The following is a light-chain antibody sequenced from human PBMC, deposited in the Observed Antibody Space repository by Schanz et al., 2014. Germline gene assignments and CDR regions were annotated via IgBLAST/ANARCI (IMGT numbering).Light chain of an antibody. CDR2: AAS. J-gene: IGKJ1*01. Sequence: DIQMTQFPSSVSASVGDRVTITCRASQGIASWLAWYQQSPGKAPKLLISAASDLQSGVPSRFRGSGYGTEFTLTISSLQPEDFATYYCQQSYYTLWTFGQGTKVEVK. V-gene: IGKV1-12*01. CDR1: QGIASW. CDR3: QQSYYTLWT.